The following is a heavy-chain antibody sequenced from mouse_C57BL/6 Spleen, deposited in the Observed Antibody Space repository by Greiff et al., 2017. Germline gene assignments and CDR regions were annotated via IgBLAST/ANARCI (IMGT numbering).Heavy chain of an antibody. D-gene: IGHD2-3*01. Sequence: EVQGVESGGGLVQPKGSLKLSCAASGFSFNTYAMNWVRQAPGKGLEWVARIRSKSNNYATYYAVSVKDRFTISSDDSESMLYLQMINVKTYDTAMYYCLRHRYDGYFYYAMDYWGQGTSVTVAS. CDR3: LRHRYDGYFYYAMDY. J-gene: IGHJ4*01. CDR1: GFSFNTYA. V-gene: IGHV10-1*01. CDR2: IRSKSNNYAT.